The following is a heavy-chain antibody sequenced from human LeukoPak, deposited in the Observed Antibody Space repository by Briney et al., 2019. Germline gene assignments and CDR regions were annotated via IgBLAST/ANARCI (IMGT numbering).Heavy chain of an antibody. CDR2: IIPILGIA. D-gene: IGHD2-2*01. CDR1: GGTFSSYA. V-gene: IGHV1-69*04. J-gene: IGHJ3*02. CDR3: ARRVVPAGGAFDI. Sequence: ASVKVSCKASGGTFSSYAISWVRQAPGQGLGWMGRIIPILGIANYAQKFQGRVTITADKSTSTAYMELSSLRSEGTAVYYCARRVVPAGGAFDIWGQGTMVTVSS.